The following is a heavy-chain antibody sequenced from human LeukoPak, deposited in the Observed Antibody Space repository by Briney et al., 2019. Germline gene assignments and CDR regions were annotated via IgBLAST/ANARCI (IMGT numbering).Heavy chain of an antibody. CDR1: GYTFTNFW. V-gene: IGHV5-51*01. D-gene: IGHD2-2*01. CDR3: ARWLGYCSSFTCYQPFDY. J-gene: IGHJ4*02. Sequence: PGESLQISCKGSGYTFTNFWIGWVRQMPGKGLDWMGIINPGDSDTRYSPSFQGQVTISADKSISTAYLQWSSLKASDTAIYYCARWLGYCSSFTCYQPFDYWGKGTLVTISS. CDR2: INPGDSDT.